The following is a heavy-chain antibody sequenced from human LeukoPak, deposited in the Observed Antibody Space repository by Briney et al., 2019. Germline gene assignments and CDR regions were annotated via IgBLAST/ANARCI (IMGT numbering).Heavy chain of an antibody. Sequence: AGGSLRLSCAASGFTFSRYAMSWVRQAPGKGLEWVSGISGSGGSTYYADSVKGRFTISRDNPKNTLYLQMNSLRAEDTAVYYCAKDQHGDYALHTGKIDYWGQGTLVTVSS. CDR3: AKDQHGDYALHTGKIDY. V-gene: IGHV3-23*01. D-gene: IGHD4-17*01. J-gene: IGHJ4*02. CDR2: ISGSGGST. CDR1: GFTFSRYA.